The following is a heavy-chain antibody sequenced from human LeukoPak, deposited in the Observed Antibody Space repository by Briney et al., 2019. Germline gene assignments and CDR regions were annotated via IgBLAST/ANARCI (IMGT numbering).Heavy chain of an antibody. CDR1: GGSFSGYY. CDR2: INHSGST. V-gene: IGHV4-34*01. CDR3: ARSLIRGVISGY. D-gene: IGHD3-10*01. J-gene: IGHJ4*02. Sequence: SETLSLTCAVYGGSFSGYYWSWIRQPPGKGLEWIGEINHSGSTNYNPSLKSRVTISVDTSKNQFSLKLSSVTAADTAVYYCARSLIRGVISGYWGQGTLVTVSS.